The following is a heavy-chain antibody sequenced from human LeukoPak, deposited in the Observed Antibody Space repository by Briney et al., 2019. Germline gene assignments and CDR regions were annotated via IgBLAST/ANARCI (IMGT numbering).Heavy chain of an antibody. CDR3: ARRWLRGDYFGMDV. Sequence: GGSLRLSCEVSGYTFINAYMNWVRQAPGKGLEWVSVIYSGGSTYYADSVKGRFTISRDNSKNTLYLQMNSLRAEDTAVYYCARRWLRGDYFGMDVWGQGTTVTVSS. CDR2: IYSGGST. CDR1: GYTFINAY. J-gene: IGHJ6*02. D-gene: IGHD5-12*01. V-gene: IGHV3-53*01.